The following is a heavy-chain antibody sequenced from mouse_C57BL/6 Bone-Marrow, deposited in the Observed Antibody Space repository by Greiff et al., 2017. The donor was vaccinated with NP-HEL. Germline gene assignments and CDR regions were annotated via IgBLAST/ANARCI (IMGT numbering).Heavy chain of an antibody. CDR3: AREVYGSFAY. D-gene: IGHD1-2*01. J-gene: IGHJ3*01. CDR1: GYTFTNYW. Sequence: QVQLQQSGAELVRPGTSVKMSCKASGYTFTNYWIGWAKQRPGHGLEWIGDIYPGGGYTNYTEKFKGKATLTADKSSSTASMQFSSLTSEDSAIYYCAREVYGSFAYWGQGTLVTVSA. CDR2: IYPGGGYT. V-gene: IGHV1-63*01.